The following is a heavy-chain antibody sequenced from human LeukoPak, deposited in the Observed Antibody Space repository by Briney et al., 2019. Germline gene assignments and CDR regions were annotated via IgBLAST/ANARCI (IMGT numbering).Heavy chain of an antibody. CDR3: ARDRNYPRDQFDY. CDR1: GFTFSTYP. Sequence: GRSLRLSCAVSGFTFSTYPMHWVRQAPGKGLEWVAIISYDGGYNYYADSVRGRSIISRDNFKNTVYLQIESSRAEDTAIYFCARDRNYPRDQFDYWGQGTLVTVSS. V-gene: IGHV3-30*14. CDR2: ISYDGGYN. D-gene: IGHD4-11*01. J-gene: IGHJ4*02.